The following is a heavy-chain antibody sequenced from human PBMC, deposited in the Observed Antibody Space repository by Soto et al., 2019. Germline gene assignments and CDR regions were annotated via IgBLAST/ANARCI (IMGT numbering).Heavy chain of an antibody. CDR1: GGSISSHY. CDR3: ARRDGYDHHFDC. V-gene: IGHV4-59*08. D-gene: IGHD5-12*01. CDR2: IYYSGST. Sequence: QVQLQGSGPGLVKPSETLSLTCTVSGGSISSHYWSWIRQPPGQGLEWIGYIYYSGSTNYNPSLKCRVNISVDTSERRFSRMLRAVTAPETAVYSCARRDGYDHHFDCWGQGALVTFSS. J-gene: IGHJ4*02.